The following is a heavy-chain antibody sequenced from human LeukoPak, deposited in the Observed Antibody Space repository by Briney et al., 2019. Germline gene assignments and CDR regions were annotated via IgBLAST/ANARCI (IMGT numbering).Heavy chain of an antibody. Sequence: SETLSLTCTVSGGSISSSSYYWGWIRQPPGTGLEWIGSIYYSGSTYYNPSLKSRVTISVDTSKNQFSLKLSSVTAADTAVYYCALYCSSTSCYTLRGYYYMDVWGKGTTVTVSS. CDR1: GGSISSSSYY. V-gene: IGHV4-39*01. D-gene: IGHD2-2*02. CDR2: IYYSGST. J-gene: IGHJ6*03. CDR3: ALYCSSTSCYTLRGYYYMDV.